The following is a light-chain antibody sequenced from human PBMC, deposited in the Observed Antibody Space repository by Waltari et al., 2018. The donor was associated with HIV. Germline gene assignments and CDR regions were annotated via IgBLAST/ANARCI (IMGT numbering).Light chain of an antibody. J-gene: IGLJ1*01. Sequence: SYELTQTPSVSVSPGPTDRNTCSGEDLPKPNIYWYQQKPGQAPELLIYKDTERPSGIPERFSGSSSGTTVTLTISGDQAEDEADYYCHSSDSSGTYVFGTGTKVTVL. V-gene: IGLV3-25*03. CDR1: DLPKPN. CDR3: HSSDSSGTYV. CDR2: KDT.